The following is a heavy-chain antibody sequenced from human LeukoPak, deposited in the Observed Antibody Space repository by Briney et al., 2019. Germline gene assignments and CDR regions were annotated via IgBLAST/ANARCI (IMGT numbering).Heavy chain of an antibody. CDR2: ISGSGGST. CDR3: ARLSGRIQVWPQPFGDGMDV. CDR1: GGSVSSGSYY. D-gene: IGHD5-18*01. Sequence: ETLSLTCTVSGGSVSSGSYYWSWVRQAPGKGLELVSAISGSGGSTCYADSVKGRFTISRDNSKNTLYLQMNSLRAEDTAVYYCARLSGRIQVWPQPFGDGMDVWGQGTTVTVSS. V-gene: IGHV3-23*01. J-gene: IGHJ6*02.